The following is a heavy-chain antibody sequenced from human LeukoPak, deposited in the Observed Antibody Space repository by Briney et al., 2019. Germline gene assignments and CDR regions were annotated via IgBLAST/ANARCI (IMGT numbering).Heavy chain of an antibody. J-gene: IGHJ5*02. V-gene: IGHV3-23*01. CDR1: GFTFSSYA. D-gene: IGHD1-1*01. Sequence: PGGSLGLSCAASGFTFSSYAMSWVRQAPGKGLEWVAYVIGSGVGTYYADSVRGRFTISRDNSENTLYLQMNSLRAEDTAVYYRAKSGFRESERRSRFDPWGQGTLVTVSS. CDR2: VIGSGVGT. CDR3: AKSGFRESERRSRFDP.